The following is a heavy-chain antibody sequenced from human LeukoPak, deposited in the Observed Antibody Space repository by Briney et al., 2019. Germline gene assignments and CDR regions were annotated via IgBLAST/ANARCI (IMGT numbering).Heavy chain of an antibody. Sequence: GGSLRLSCAASGFTFDDYAIYWVRQGPGKGLEWVSLISGDGGSIYYADSVKGRFTISRDDSKNSLYLQMNSLRTEDTALYYCAKEDYSSSWYALDYWGQGTLVTVSS. D-gene: IGHD6-13*01. J-gene: IGHJ4*02. CDR1: GFTFDDYA. CDR2: ISGDGGSI. CDR3: AKEDYSSSWYALDY. V-gene: IGHV3-43*02.